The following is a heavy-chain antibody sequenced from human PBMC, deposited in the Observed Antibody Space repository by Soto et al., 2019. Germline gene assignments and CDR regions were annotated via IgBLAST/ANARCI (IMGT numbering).Heavy chain of an antibody. J-gene: IGHJ4*02. CDR3: ARGIHIVVVRELVGYFDY. CDR2: INHSGST. Sequence: SETLSLTCAVYGGSFSGYYWSWIRQPPGKGLEWIGEINHSGSTNYNPSLKSRVTISVDTSKNQFSLKLSSVTAADTAVYYCARGIHIVVVRELVGYFDYWGQGTLVTVSS. V-gene: IGHV4-34*01. CDR1: GGSFSGYY. D-gene: IGHD2-21*01.